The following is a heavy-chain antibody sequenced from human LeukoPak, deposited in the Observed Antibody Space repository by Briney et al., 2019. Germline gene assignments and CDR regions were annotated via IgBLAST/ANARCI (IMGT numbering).Heavy chain of an antibody. Sequence: PGGSLRLSCAASGFTFSSYAMYWVRQAPGKGLEWVAVISYDGSDKFYADSVKGRFTISRDNSKNTLYLQMNSLRAEDTAVYYCAKDGPDIVVVVAATPRRDYYMDVWGKGTTVTISS. D-gene: IGHD2-15*01. J-gene: IGHJ6*03. CDR1: GFTFSSYA. CDR2: ISYDGSDK. CDR3: AKDGPDIVVVVAATPRRDYYMDV. V-gene: IGHV3-30*04.